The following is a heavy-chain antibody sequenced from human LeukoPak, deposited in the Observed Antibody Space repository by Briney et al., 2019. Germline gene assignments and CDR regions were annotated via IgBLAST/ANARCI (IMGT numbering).Heavy chain of an antibody. V-gene: IGHV3-30-3*01. J-gene: IGHJ4*02. CDR2: ISYDGSNK. CDR1: GFTFSSYA. Sequence: GRSLRLSCAASGFTFSSYAMHWVRQAPGKGLEWVAVISYDGSNKYYADSVKGRFTISRDNSENTLYLQMNSLRAEDTAVYYCARDLRYDSSGFELWGQGTLVTVSS. CDR3: ARDLRYDSSGFEL. D-gene: IGHD3-22*01.